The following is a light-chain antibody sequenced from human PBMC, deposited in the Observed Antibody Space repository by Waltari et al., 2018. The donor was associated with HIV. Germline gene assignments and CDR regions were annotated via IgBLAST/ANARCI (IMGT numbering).Light chain of an antibody. CDR3: QQYVEWPLA. CDR2: AAS. CDR1: QAVSSN. V-gene: IGKV3-15*01. Sequence: EIVLTQSPATLSVSPGHRVTLSCRASQAVSSNVAWYQQKPGQSPRLLIFAASTRATGGPARFRGNGFVRDFTHAITSLQSEDFAVYHCQQYVEWPLAFGQGTKLEV. J-gene: IGKJ1*01.